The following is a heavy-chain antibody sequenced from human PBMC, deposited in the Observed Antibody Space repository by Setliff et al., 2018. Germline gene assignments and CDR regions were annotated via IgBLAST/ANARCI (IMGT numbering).Heavy chain of an antibody. J-gene: IGHJ3*01. V-gene: IGHV3-23*03. D-gene: IGHD6-19*01. Sequence: PGESLKISCAASGFNFDVFGMGWVRQAPGMGLEWVSVIYSGDRSTFYTDSVKGRFTISRDSSKNTLYLQMNSLRAEDTAVYYCASHEPWLWNAFDVWGQGTMVTVSS. CDR1: GFNFDVFG. CDR3: ASHEPWLWNAFDV. CDR2: IYSGDRST.